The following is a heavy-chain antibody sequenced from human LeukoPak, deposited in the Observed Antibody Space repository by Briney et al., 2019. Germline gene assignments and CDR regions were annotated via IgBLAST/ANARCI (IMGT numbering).Heavy chain of an antibody. D-gene: IGHD3-3*01. CDR2: IRYDGTNK. V-gene: IGHV3-30*02. Sequence: GGSLRLSCAASGFIFSSYGMHWVRQAPGKGLEWVAFIRYDGTNKYDADSVRGRFTISRDDSTNTVYLEMNSLRGEDTAVYYCAKGSGYYTYNWFDPWGQGTLVTVSS. J-gene: IGHJ5*02. CDR3: AKGSGYYTYNWFDP. CDR1: GFIFSSYG.